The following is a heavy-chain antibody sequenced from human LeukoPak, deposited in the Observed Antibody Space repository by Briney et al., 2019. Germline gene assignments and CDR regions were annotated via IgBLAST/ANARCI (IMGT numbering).Heavy chain of an antibody. D-gene: IGHD2-21*01. CDR2: ISGTGGTT. Sequence: GGSLRLSCVASGFSFGNYAMSWVRQAPGKGLQWVSQISGTGGTTWYAGFARDRFTISRDNSKKTLYLQMSGLRVEDTAMYYCVKDPRDTYGTNWFVSWGQGTLLIVSS. CDR3: VKDPRDTYGTNWFVS. V-gene: IGHV3-23*01. CDR1: GFSFGNYA. J-gene: IGHJ5*01.